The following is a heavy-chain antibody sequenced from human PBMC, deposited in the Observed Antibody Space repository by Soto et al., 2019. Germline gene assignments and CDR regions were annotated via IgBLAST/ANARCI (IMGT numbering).Heavy chain of an antibody. CDR2: IYYSGST. Sequence: SETLSLTCTVSGGSISSSSYYWGWIRQPPGQGLEWIGSIYYSGSTYYNPSLKSRVTISVDTSKNQFSLKLSSVTAADTAVYYCAGQLYSYDSSGYPHYFDYWGQGTLVTVSS. CDR1: GGSISSSSYY. CDR3: AGQLYSYDSSGYPHYFDY. J-gene: IGHJ4*02. D-gene: IGHD3-22*01. V-gene: IGHV4-39*01.